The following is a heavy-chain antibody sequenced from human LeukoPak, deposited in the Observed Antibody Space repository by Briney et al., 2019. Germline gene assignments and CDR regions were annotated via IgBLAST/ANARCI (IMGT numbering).Heavy chain of an antibody. CDR3: AKGADILTGYGNWFDP. D-gene: IGHD3-9*01. CDR2: ISGSGGST. J-gene: IGHJ5*02. V-gene: IGHV3-23*01. CDR1: GFTFSSYA. Sequence: GGSLRLSCAASGFTFSSYAMSWVRQAPGKGLEWVSAISGSGGSTYYADSVKGRFTISRDNSKNTLYLQMNSLRAEDTAVYYCAKGADILTGYGNWFDPWGQGTLVTVSS.